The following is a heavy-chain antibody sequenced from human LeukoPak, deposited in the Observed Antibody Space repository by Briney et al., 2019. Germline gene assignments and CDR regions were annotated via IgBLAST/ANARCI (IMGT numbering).Heavy chain of an antibody. CDR3: ARGGCSSGGCYGTDYYGMDV. CDR2: IHHSGST. D-gene: IGHD2-2*01. V-gene: IGHV4-34*01. Sequence: SETLSLTCTVSGGSISSYYWSWIRQPPGKGLEWIGEIHHSGSTSFNPSLQGRVTMSVDTSKKHFSLRLRSVPAADTAVYYCARGGCSSGGCYGTDYYGMDVWGQGNTVTVSS. J-gene: IGHJ6*02. CDR1: GGSISSYY.